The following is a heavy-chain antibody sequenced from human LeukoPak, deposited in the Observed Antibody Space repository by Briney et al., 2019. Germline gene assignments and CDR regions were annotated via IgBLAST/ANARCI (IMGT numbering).Heavy chain of an antibody. V-gene: IGHV1-18*01. Sequence: GAPVKVSCKASGYTFTSYGIRWVRQAPGQGLEWRGWISAYNGNTNYAQKLQGRVTMTTDTTTSTAYMELRSLRSDDTAVYYCARVLVEWQIDYWGQGTLVTVSS. CDR1: GYTFTSYG. CDR2: ISAYNGNT. CDR3: ARVLVEWQIDY. D-gene: IGHD3-3*01. J-gene: IGHJ4*02.